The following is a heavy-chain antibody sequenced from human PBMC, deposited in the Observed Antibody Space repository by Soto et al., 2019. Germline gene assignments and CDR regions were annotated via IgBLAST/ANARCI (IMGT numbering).Heavy chain of an antibody. J-gene: IGHJ6*02. CDR1: GYTFTSYY. CDR2: INPSGCST. D-gene: IGHD2-2*01. Sequence: ASVKVSCKASGYTFTSYYMHWVRQAPGQGLEWMGIINPSGCSTSYAQKFQGRVTMTRDTSTSTVYMELSSLRSEDTAVYYCARAPQYCRSTSCPHYYYYYGMDVWGQGTTVTVSS. CDR3: ARAPQYCRSTSCPHYYYYYGMDV. V-gene: IGHV1-46*01.